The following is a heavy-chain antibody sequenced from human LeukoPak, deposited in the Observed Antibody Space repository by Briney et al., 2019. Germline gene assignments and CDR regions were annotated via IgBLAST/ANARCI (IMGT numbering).Heavy chain of an antibody. Sequence: PGGSLRLSCAASGFTFSSYWMTWVRQAPGKGLEWVANIKQDGSEEYYVDSVKGRFSISRDNAKNSLYLQMNSLRAEDTGVFYCARELLFTGVFDYWGQGTLVTVSS. V-gene: IGHV3-7*01. J-gene: IGHJ4*02. CDR1: GFTFSSYW. CDR3: ARELLFTGVFDY. D-gene: IGHD2-8*02. CDR2: IKQDGSEE.